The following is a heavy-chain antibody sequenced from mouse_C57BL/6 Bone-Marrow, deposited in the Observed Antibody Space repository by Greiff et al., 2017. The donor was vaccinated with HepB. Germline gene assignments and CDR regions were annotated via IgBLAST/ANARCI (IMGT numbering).Heavy chain of an antibody. CDR1: GYTFTDYE. J-gene: IGHJ4*01. Sequence: VKLQESGAELVRPGASVTLSCKASGYTFTDYEMHWVKQTPVHGLEWIGAIDPETGGTAYNQKFKGKAILTADKSSSTAYMELRSLTSEDSAVYYCTRRGRQDYWGQGTSVTVSS. CDR3: TRRGRQDY. CDR2: IDPETGGT. V-gene: IGHV1-15*01.